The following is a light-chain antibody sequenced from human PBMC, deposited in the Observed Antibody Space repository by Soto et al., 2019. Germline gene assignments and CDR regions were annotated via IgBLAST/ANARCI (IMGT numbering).Light chain of an antibody. CDR3: SSYAGSNLWV. Sequence: QSALTQSPSASGSPGQSVTISCTGTSSDVGNYKYVSWYQQHPGKAPKLMIYEVSKRPSGVPDRFSGSKSVNTASLTVSGRQVEGEADYYCSSYAGSNLWVFGGGTKVTVL. CDR1: SSDVGNYKY. CDR2: EVS. V-gene: IGLV2-8*01. J-gene: IGLJ3*02.